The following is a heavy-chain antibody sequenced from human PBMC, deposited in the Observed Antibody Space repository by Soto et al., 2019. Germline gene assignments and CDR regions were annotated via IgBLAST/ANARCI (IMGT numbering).Heavy chain of an antibody. CDR2: IYYSGST. D-gene: IGHD3-3*01. Sequence: SETLSLTCTVSGGSISSGGYYWSWIRQHPGKGLEWIGYIYYSGSTYYNPSLKSRVTISVDTSKNQFSLKLSSVTAADTAVYYCARWVNEWLLYYFDYWGQGTLVTVSS. J-gene: IGHJ4*02. CDR3: ARWVNEWLLYYFDY. CDR1: GGSISSGGYY. V-gene: IGHV4-31*03.